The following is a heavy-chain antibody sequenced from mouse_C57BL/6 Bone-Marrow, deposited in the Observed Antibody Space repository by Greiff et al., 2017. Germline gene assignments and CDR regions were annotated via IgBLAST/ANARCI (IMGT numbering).Heavy chain of an antibody. CDR1: GYTFTSYW. V-gene: IGHV1-55*01. CDR3: ASDDYDGGYFDY. Sequence: QVQLQQPGAELVKPGASVKMSCKASGYTFTSYWITWVKQRPGQGLEWIGDIYPGSGSTNYNEKFKSKATLPVDTSSSTAYMQLSSLTSEDSAVYYCASDDYDGGYFDYWGQGTTLTVSS. J-gene: IGHJ2*01. D-gene: IGHD2-4*01. CDR2: IYPGSGST.